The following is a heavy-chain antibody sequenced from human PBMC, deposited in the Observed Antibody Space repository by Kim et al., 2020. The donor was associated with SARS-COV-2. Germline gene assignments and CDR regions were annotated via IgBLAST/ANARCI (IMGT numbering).Heavy chain of an antibody. CDR2: INHSGST. J-gene: IGHJ5*02. CDR1: GGSFSGYY. D-gene: IGHD2-15*01. Sequence: SETLSLTCAVYGGSFSGYYWSWIRQPPGKGLEWIGEINHSGSTNYNPSLKSRVTISVDTSKNQFSLKLSSVTAADTAVYYCARGYCSGGSCYPNRFDPWGQGTLVTVSS. CDR3: ARGYCSGGSCYPNRFDP. V-gene: IGHV4-34*01.